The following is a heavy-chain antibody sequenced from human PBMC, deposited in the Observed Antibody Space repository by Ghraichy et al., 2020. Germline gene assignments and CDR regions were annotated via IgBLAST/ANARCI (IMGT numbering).Heavy chain of an antibody. CDR3: ARLSLSARYMDV. J-gene: IGHJ6*02. CDR1: GFTFSTHW. CDR2: IKQDGSEK. V-gene: IGHV3-7*01. D-gene: IGHD6-6*01. Sequence: GSLRLSCEASGFTFSTHWMRWVRQAPGKGLEWVASIKQDGSEKYYVDSVKGRLTISRDNAKNSLYLQMNSLRAEDTAVYYCARLSLSARYMDVWGQGTTVTVSS.